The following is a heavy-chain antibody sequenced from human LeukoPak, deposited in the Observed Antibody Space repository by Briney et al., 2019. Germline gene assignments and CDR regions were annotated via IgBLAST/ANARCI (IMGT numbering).Heavy chain of an antibody. D-gene: IGHD3-22*01. CDR3: ARYYYDTSSVFDV. J-gene: IGHJ3*01. CDR2: INPNSGGT. V-gene: IGHV1-2*02. Sequence: ASVKVSCKASGYTFTDYYMHWVRQAPGQGLEWMGWINPNSGGTNYAQKFQGRVTMTRDTSISTAYMELSWLRSDDTAVYYCARYYYDTSSVFDVWGQGTRVTVSS. CDR1: GYTFTDYY.